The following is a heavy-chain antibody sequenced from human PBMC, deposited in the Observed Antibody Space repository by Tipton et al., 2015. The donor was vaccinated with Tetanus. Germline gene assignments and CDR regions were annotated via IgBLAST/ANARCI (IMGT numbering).Heavy chain of an antibody. CDR1: GDSVSSNRAA. J-gene: IGHJ1*01. V-gene: IGHV6-1*01. Sequence: GLVKPSQTLSLTGAISGDSVSSNRAAWNWIRQSPSRGLEWLGRTYYRYKWYNDYAVSVKSRITINPDTSKNQFSLQLNSVTPEDTAVYYCAKGFSGWYAEYFQHWGQGTLVTVSS. D-gene: IGHD6-19*01. CDR2: TYYRYKWYN. CDR3: AKGFSGWYAEYFQH.